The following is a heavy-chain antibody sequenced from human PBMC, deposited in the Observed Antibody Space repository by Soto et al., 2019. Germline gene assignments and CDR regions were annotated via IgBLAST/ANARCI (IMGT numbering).Heavy chain of an antibody. D-gene: IGHD6-19*01. CDR2: IYYSGRY. J-gene: IGHJ5*02. V-gene: IGHV4-59*08. CDR1: GDSISSYY. Sequence: PSETLSLTCTVSGDSISSYYWSWIRQPPGKGLEWIGYIYYSGRYNYNPSLESRLTISIDTSKNQFSLKLSSVTAADTAVYYCARRVAVAGTNWFDPWGQGTLVTVSS. CDR3: ARRVAVAGTNWFDP.